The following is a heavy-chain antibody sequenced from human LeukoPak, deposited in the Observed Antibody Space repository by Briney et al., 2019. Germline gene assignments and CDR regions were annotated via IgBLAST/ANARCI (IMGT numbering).Heavy chain of an antibody. CDR3: ARVLGGLAFRTFDY. CDR2: INPSGGST. Sequence: ASVKVSCKASGYTFTRHYMHWVRQAPGQGLEWMGIINPSGGSTIYAQKFQGRVTMTRDTSTCTVYMELSSLRSEDTAVYYCARVLGGLAFRTFDYWGQGTLVTVSS. J-gene: IGHJ4*02. CDR1: GYTFTRHY. D-gene: IGHD3-16*01. V-gene: IGHV1-46*01.